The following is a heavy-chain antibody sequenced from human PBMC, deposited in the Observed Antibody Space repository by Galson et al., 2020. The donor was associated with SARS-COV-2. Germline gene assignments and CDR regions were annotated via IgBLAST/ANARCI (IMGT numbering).Heavy chain of an antibody. V-gene: IGHV3-73*01. D-gene: IGHD4-17*01. CDR2: IRSKANSYAT. CDR3: TRCSFYGDYYYYSGMDV. Sequence: GGSLRLSCAASGFTFSGSAMHWVRQTSGNGLAWVGRIRSKANSYATTYAASVKGRFTISRDDSKNTAYLQINSLKAEDTAIYYCTRCSFYGDYYYYSGMDVWGQGTPVIVSS. J-gene: IGHJ6*02. CDR1: GFTFSGSA.